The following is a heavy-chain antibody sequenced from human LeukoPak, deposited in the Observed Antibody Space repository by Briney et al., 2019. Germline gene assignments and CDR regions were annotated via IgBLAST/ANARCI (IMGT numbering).Heavy chain of an antibody. CDR2: INPNGGGT. CDR1: GYTFTGYY. D-gene: IGHD3-22*01. V-gene: IGHV1-2*02. Sequence: ASVKVSCKASGYTFTGYYMHWVRQAPGQGLEWMGWINPNGGGTKYAQKFQGRVIMTRDTSISTAYMELSRLRSDDTAIYYCARLYYYDSGGYKYNWFDPWGQGTQVTVSS. CDR3: ARLYYYDSGGYKYNWFDP. J-gene: IGHJ5*02.